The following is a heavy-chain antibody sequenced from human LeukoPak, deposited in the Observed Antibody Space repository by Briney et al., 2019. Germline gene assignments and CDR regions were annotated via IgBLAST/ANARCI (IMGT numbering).Heavy chain of an antibody. Sequence: SETLSLTCTVSGGSISSSSYYWGWIRQPPGKGLEWIGSIYYSGSTYYNPSLKSRVTISVDTSKNQFSLKLSSVTAADTAVYYCARVTYYYGSSGYPGYWGQGTLVTASS. CDR3: ARVTYYYGSSGYPGY. D-gene: IGHD3-22*01. CDR1: GGSISSSSYY. J-gene: IGHJ4*02. V-gene: IGHV4-39*07. CDR2: IYYSGST.